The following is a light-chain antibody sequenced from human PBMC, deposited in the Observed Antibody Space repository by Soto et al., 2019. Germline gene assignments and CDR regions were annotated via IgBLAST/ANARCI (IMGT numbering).Light chain of an antibody. CDR2: DVS. CDR1: SSDVGRYKQ. J-gene: IGLJ2*01. CDR3: SSYTGSSTLVV. V-gene: IGLV2-18*02. Sequence: QSALTQPPSVSGSPGQSVSISCTGTSSDVGRYKQVSWYQQPPGTAPKLMIYDVSNRPSGVPDRFSGSKSGNTASLTISGLQAEDEAEYYCSSYTGSSTLVVFGGGTKLTVL.